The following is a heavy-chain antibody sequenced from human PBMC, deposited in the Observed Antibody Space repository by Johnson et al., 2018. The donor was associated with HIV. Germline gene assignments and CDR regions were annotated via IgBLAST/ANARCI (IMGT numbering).Heavy chain of an antibody. J-gene: IGHJ3*01. V-gene: IGHV3-30*02. CDR1: GFTFSSYG. CDR2: IRYDGSNK. D-gene: IGHD6-13*01. Sequence: QVQLVESGGGVVQPGGSLRLSCAASGFTFSSYGMHWVRQAPGKGLEWVAFIRYDGSNKYYADSVKGRFNISRDTSKNTLYLQMNGLRVEDTAVYYCAKCIWGSSLIDALDVWGQGTMVTVSS. CDR3: AKCIWGSSLIDALDV.